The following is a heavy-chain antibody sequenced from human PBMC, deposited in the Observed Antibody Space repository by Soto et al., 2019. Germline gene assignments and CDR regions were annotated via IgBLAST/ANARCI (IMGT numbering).Heavy chain of an antibody. D-gene: IGHD3-3*01. V-gene: IGHV4-30-4*08. J-gene: IGHJ4*02. CDR3: ARFPVGLDTISYFDY. Sequence: PSETLYLTCTVPDDSGSSGAYYLGGIGQHPVKGLECIWNIHYTGHTYYRPSLESRMQMSLDATRNHYSLRLNSVSAADTAVDFCARFPVGLDTISYFDYWGQGILVSVSA. CDR1: DDSGSSGAYY. CDR2: IHYTGHT.